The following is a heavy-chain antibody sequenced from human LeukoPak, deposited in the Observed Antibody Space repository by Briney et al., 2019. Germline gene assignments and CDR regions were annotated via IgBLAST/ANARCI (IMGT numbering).Heavy chain of an antibody. Sequence: PSETLSLTCTVSGVSISSSYSYWGWIRQPPGMGLEWIGSIYYTGNTYYNASLKSRVTISVDTSKNQFSLKLRSVTAADTAVYYCARQGRDGYNQWVYWGQGTLVTVSS. CDR1: GVSISSSYSY. D-gene: IGHD5-24*01. J-gene: IGHJ4*02. CDR2: IYYTGNT. CDR3: ARQGRDGYNQWVY. V-gene: IGHV4-39*07.